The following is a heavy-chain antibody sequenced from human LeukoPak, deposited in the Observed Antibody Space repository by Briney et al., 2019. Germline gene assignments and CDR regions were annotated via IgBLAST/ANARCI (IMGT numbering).Heavy chain of an antibody. Sequence: PGGSLRLSCAASGFTFSNYVMSWVRQAPGKGLEWVSTISGSGGSTYYADSVKGRFTISRDISKNTLYLQMNSLRAEDTAVYYCAKDQGISSSWWSYFDYWGQGTLVTVSS. CDR2: ISGSGGST. J-gene: IGHJ4*02. CDR1: GFTFSNYV. CDR3: AKDQGISSSWWSYFDY. D-gene: IGHD6-13*01. V-gene: IGHV3-23*01.